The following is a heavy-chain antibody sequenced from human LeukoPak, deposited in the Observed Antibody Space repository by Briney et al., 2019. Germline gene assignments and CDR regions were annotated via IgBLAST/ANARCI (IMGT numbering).Heavy chain of an antibody. CDR3: AKGEGSAGLDY. Sequence: GGSLRLSCAASGFTSSSYWMHWVRQAPGKGLVWVSRINSDGSSTSYADSVKGRFTISRDNSKNTLYLQMNSLRAEDTAVYYCAKGEGSAGLDYWGQGTLVTVSS. J-gene: IGHJ4*02. V-gene: IGHV3-74*01. CDR1: GFTSSSYW. CDR2: INSDGSST. D-gene: IGHD1-26*01.